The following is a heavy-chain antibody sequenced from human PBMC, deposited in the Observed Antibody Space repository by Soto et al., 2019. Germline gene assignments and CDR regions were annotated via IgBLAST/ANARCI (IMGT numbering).Heavy chain of an antibody. V-gene: IGHV4-31*03. Sequence: NPSETLSLTCTVSGGSISSGGYYWSWIRQHPGKGLEWIGYIYYSGSTYYNPSLKSRVTISVDTSKNQFSLKLSSVTAADTAVYYCARAAMGGSSWPFDYWGQGTLVTVSS. D-gene: IGHD6-13*01. CDR2: IYYSGST. J-gene: IGHJ4*02. CDR1: GGSISSGGYY. CDR3: ARAAMGGSSWPFDY.